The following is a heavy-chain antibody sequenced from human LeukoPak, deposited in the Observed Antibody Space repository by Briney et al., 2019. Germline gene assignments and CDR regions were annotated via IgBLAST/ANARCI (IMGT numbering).Heavy chain of an antibody. CDR1: GGTFSSYA. CDR2: IIPIFGTA. V-gene: IGHV1-69*06. CDR3: ARGWGATTSHRNYYYYYMDV. Sequence: SVKVSCKASGGTFSSYAISWVRQAPGQGLEWMGGIIPIFGTANYAQKFQGRVTITADKSTSTAYMELSSLRSEDTAVYYCARGWGATTSHRNYYYYYMDVWGKGTTVTVSS. J-gene: IGHJ6*03. D-gene: IGHD1-26*01.